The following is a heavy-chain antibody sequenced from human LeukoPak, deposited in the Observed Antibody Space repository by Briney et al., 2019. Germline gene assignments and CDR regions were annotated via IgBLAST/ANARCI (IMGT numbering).Heavy chain of an antibody. CDR3: ARDIYYDSSGYYGSVY. Sequence: GGSLRLSCAASGFTFSSYSMNWVRQAPGKGLEWVSSISSSSSYIYYADSVKGRFTISRDNAKNSLYLQMNSLGAEDTAVYYCARDIYYDSSGYYGSVYWGQGTLVTVSS. V-gene: IGHV3-21*01. CDR1: GFTFSSYS. D-gene: IGHD3-22*01. J-gene: IGHJ4*02. CDR2: ISSSSSYI.